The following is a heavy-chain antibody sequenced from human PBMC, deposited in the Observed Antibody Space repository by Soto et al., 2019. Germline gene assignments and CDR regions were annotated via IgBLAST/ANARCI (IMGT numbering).Heavy chain of an antibody. CDR1: GGSISSYY. D-gene: IGHD5-18*01. J-gene: IGHJ3*02. CDR2: IYYSGST. V-gene: IGHV4-59*01. CDR3: ARDGGRYSYGVHDAFDI. Sequence: PSETLSLTCAVSGGSISSYYWSWIRQPPGNGLEWIGYIYYSGSTNYNPSLKSRVTISVDTSKNQFSLKLSSVTAADTAVYYCARDGGRYSYGVHDAFDIWSQGTMVTVSS.